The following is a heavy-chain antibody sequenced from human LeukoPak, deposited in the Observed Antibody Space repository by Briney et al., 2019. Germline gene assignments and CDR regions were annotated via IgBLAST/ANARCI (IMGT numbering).Heavy chain of an antibody. D-gene: IGHD1-26*01. CDR1: GYTFTGYY. V-gene: IGHV1-2*02. CDR2: INPNSGGT. J-gene: IGHJ4*02. CDR3: AREIDLGGGSYFDY. Sequence: ASVKVSCKASGYTFTGYYMHWVRQAPGQGLEWMGWINPNSGGTNYAQKFQGRVTMTRDTSISTAYMELSRLRSDDTAVYYCAREIDLGGGSYFDYWGQGTLVTVSS.